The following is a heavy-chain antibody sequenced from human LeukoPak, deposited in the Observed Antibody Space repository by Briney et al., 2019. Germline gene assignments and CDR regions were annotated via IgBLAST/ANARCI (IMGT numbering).Heavy chain of an antibody. Sequence: SQTLSLTCTVSGGSVTSGDHYWSWIRQPPEKGLEWIGHLYDRGSSTVYNPSLKSRSTISMGASESQFSLRLSSVNAADTAVYYCARGRGYGYGIDYWGQGTLVTVSS. CDR3: ARGRGYGYGIDY. CDR1: GGSVTSGDHY. D-gene: IGHD4-17*01. CDR2: LYDRGSST. V-gene: IGHV4-31*03. J-gene: IGHJ4*02.